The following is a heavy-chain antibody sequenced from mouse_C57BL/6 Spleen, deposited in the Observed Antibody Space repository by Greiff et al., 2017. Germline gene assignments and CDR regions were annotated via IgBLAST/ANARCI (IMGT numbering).Heavy chain of an antibody. D-gene: IGHD1-1*01. CDR3: TDTRSYPSYFDY. J-gene: IGHJ2*01. Sequence: VQLQQSGTVLARPGASVKMSCKTSGYTFTSYWMHWVKQRPGQGLEWIGAIYPGNSDTSYNQKFKGKAKLTAVTSASTAYMELSSLTNEDSAVYYCTDTRSYPSYFDYWGQGTTLTVSS. CDR2: IYPGNSDT. CDR1: GYTFTSYW. V-gene: IGHV1-5*01.